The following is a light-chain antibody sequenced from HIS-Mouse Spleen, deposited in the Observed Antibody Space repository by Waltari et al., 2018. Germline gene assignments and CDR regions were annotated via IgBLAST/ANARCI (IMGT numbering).Light chain of an antibody. J-gene: IGLJ1*01. CDR2: DVS. Sequence: QSALTQPRSVSGSPGQSVTIPCTGPSRDVGGYNYVSWYQQHPGKAPKLIIYDVSKRPSGVPDRFSGSKSGNTASLTISGLQAEDEADYYCCSYAGSYTYVFGTGTKVTVL. V-gene: IGLV2-11*01. CDR1: SRDVGGYNY. CDR3: CSYAGSYTYV.